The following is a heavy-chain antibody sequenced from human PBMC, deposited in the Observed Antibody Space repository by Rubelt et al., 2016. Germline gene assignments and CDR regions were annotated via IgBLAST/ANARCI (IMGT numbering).Heavy chain of an antibody. CDR2: INSGNGNT. CDR1: GYTFTSYA. D-gene: IGHD5-18*01. Sequence: QVQLVQSGAEVKKPGASVKVSCKASGYTFTSYAMHCVRQAPCQRLEWMGWINSGNGNTKYSQKFQGRVTITRDTSASTAYMELSSLRSEDTAVYYCARSKDTAMVTDADWYFDLWGRGTLVTVSS. J-gene: IGHJ2*01. CDR3: ARSKDTAMVTDADWYFDL. V-gene: IGHV1-3*01.